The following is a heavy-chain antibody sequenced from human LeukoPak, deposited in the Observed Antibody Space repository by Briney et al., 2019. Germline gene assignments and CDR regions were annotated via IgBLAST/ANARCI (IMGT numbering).Heavy chain of an antibody. Sequence: PGGSLRLSCAASGFTFSSYGMSWFRQAPGKGLEWVSGFSSRGDYTSYAESVKGRFSISRDISKNTLYLQMNSLRAEDTAIYYCASHRGYPDYWGQGTLVTVSS. CDR2: FSSRGDYT. D-gene: IGHD3-22*01. CDR1: GFTFSSYG. CDR3: ASHRGYPDY. V-gene: IGHV3-23*01. J-gene: IGHJ4*02.